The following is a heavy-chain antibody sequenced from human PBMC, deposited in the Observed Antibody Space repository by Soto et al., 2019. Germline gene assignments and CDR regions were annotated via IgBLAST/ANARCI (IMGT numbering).Heavy chain of an antibody. CDR3: ARDGGYSGYDIGY. V-gene: IGHV3-48*02. Sequence: PGGSLRLSCAASGFTLSSYSMNWVRQAPGKGLDWVAYISRTSSAIYYADSVKGRFTISRDNANNLLFLQMNSLRDEDTAVYYCARDGGYSGYDIGYWGLGTLVTVSS. J-gene: IGHJ4*02. CDR1: GFTLSSYS. CDR2: ISRTSSAI. D-gene: IGHD5-12*01.